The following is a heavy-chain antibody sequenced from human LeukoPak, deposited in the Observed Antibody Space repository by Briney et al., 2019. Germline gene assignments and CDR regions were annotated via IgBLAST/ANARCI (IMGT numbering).Heavy chain of an antibody. Sequence: SVKVSCKASGGTFSSYAISWVRQAPGQGLEWMGGIIPIFGTANYAQKFQGRVTITADESTSTAYMELSSLRSEDTAVYYCVRKQLVPGPGLSYFDYWGQGTLVTVSS. CDR3: VRKQLVPGPGLSYFDY. CDR2: IIPIFGTA. V-gene: IGHV1-69*13. CDR1: GGTFSSYA. J-gene: IGHJ4*02. D-gene: IGHD6-6*01.